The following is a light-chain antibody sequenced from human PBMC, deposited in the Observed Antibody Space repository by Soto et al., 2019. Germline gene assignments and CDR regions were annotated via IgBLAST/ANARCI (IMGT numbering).Light chain of an antibody. J-gene: IGKJ4*02. CDR2: GAS. CDR1: QTVRTNY. CDR3: QQYSDSPLT. Sequence: EIVLTQSPGTLSLSPGERATLSCRASQTVRTNYLAWFQHKPGQAPRLLIYGASSRATGIPDRFSGSGSGKDFTLTISRLGPEDFAVYFWQQYSDSPLTFGGGTKVEIK. V-gene: IGKV3-20*01.